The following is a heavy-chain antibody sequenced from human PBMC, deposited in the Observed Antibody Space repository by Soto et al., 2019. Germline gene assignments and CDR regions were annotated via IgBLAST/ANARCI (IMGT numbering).Heavy chain of an antibody. V-gene: IGHV3-30-3*01. CDR1: GFTFSTYA. D-gene: IGHD1-1*01. J-gene: IGHJ4*02. CDR3: ARGTIGNPPKSY. CDR2: ISYDGSNK. Sequence: QVQLVESGGGVVQPGRSLRLSCAASGFTFSTYAMHWVRQAPGKGLEWVAVISYDGSNKYYADSVKGRFTISRDNSKNTLYLQVNSLRAEDTAVYYCARGTIGNPPKSYWGQGTLVTVSS.